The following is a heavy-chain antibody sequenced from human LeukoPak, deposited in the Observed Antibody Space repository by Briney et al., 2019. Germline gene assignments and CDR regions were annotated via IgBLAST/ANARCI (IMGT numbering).Heavy chain of an antibody. CDR3: AREDCTGGSCYTGR. J-gene: IGHJ4*02. V-gene: IGHV3-23*01. D-gene: IGHD2-15*01. Sequence: PGGSLRLSCAASGFTFSSYAMSWVRQAPGKGLEWVSAISGSGGSTYYADSVKGRFTVSRDNSKNTLYLQMNSLRAEDTAVYYCAREDCTGGSCYTGRWGQGTLVTVSS. CDR2: ISGSGGST. CDR1: GFTFSSYA.